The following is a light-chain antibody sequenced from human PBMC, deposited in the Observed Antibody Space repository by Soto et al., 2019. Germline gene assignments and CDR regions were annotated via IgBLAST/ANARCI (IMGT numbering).Light chain of an antibody. Sequence: QAVRTQHACVYGSPGQSMTISCTGTSSTVGGFNVVSWYQQHPGKAPKVIIYEGIKRPSGVSNRFSGSNSGSTASLTISGLQAEDEADYYCCSYVGATTYVFGTGTKVTVL. CDR2: EGI. CDR1: SSTVGGFNV. V-gene: IGLV2-23*01. CDR3: CSYVGATTYV. J-gene: IGLJ1*01.